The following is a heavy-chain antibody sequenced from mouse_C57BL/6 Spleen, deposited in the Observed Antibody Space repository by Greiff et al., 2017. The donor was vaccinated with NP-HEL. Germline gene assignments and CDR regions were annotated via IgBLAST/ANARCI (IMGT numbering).Heavy chain of an antibody. CDR3: ARDYYGKRYFDV. D-gene: IGHD2-1*01. CDR2: IYPSDSET. J-gene: IGHJ1*03. V-gene: IGHV1-61*01. Sequence: VQLQQPGAELVRPGSSVKLSCKASGYTFTSYWMDWVKQRPGQGLEWIGNIYPSDSETHYNQKFKDKATLTVDKSSSTAYMQLSSLTSEDSAVYYCARDYYGKRYFDVWGTGTTVTVSS. CDR1: GYTFTSYW.